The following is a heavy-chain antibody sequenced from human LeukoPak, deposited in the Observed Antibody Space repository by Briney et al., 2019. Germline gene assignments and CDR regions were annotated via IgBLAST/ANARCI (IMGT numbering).Heavy chain of an antibody. CDR1: GFTFSDYY. J-gene: IGHJ6*03. CDR3: TTVGGYCTGGTCPFHYYYYYMDV. D-gene: IGHD2-15*01. Sequence: GGSLRLSCAASGFTFSDYYMSWIRQAPGKGLEWVSYISSSSSTIYYADSVKGRFTISRDNAKNSLYLQMNSLKTEDTAVYYCTTVGGYCTGGTCPFHYYYYYMDVWGKGTTVTVSS. V-gene: IGHV3-11*01. CDR2: ISSSSSTI.